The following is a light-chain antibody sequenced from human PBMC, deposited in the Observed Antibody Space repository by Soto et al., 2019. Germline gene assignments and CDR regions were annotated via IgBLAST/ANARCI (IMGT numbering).Light chain of an antibody. CDR3: QQYGSSPPLT. CDR1: QGVSSSH. V-gene: IGKV3-20*01. J-gene: IGKJ4*01. Sequence: EIVLTQSPGTLSLSPGERATLSCRASQGVSSSHLAWYQQKPGQAPRLLIYGASSRATGIPDRFSGSGSGTDFTLTISRLEPEDFVVYYCQQYGSSPPLTFGGGTKVDIK. CDR2: GAS.